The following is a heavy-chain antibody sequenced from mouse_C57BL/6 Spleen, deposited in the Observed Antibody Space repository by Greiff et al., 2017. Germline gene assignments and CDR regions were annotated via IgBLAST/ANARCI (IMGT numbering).Heavy chain of an antibody. J-gene: IGHJ3*01. CDR1: GFSLTSYG. D-gene: IGHD1-1*01. CDR2: IWSDGST. CDR3: ARDGSSYSAWFAY. Sequence: QVQLQQSGPGLVAPSQSLSITCTVSGFSLTSYGVHWVRQPPGKGLEWLVVIWSDGSTTYNSSLKSRLSISTDNSKSQVFLKMNRLQTDDTAMYDCARDGSSYSAWFAYWGQGTLVTVSA. V-gene: IGHV2-6*03.